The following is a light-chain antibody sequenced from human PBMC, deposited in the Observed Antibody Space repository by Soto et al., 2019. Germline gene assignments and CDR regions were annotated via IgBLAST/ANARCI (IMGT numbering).Light chain of an antibody. Sequence: EIVLTQSPGALSLSPGERATLSSRASQSISASYLAWYQQKPGQGPRLLIYDASIRATGIPDRFSGSGSGTDFTLTISRLEPEDFAVYYCQHYGSSPLTFGGGTKVEIK. V-gene: IGKV3-20*01. CDR3: QHYGSSPLT. CDR1: QSISASY. CDR2: DAS. J-gene: IGKJ4*01.